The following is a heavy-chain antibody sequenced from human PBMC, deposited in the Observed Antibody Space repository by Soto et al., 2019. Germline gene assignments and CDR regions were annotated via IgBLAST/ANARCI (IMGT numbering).Heavy chain of an antibody. J-gene: IGHJ5*02. CDR3: ARSDCTSASCYVVWFDP. V-gene: IGHV3-21*01. CDR1: GFNFSNYG. Sequence: EVQLVESGGGLVKPGGSLRLSCAASGFNFSNYGMNWVRQAPGKGLEWVSSISSSSSYISYADSVKGRFTISRDNAKNSVYLQMNSRRAEDTAVYYCARSDCTSASCYVVWFDPWGQGTLVTVSS. D-gene: IGHD2-2*01. CDR2: ISSSSSYI.